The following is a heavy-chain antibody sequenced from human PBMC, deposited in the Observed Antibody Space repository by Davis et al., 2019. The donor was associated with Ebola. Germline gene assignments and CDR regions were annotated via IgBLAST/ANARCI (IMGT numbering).Heavy chain of an antibody. J-gene: IGHJ6*02. Sequence: SETLSLTCAVYGGSFSGYYWSWIRQPPGKGLEWIGEINHSGSTNYNPSLKSRVTISVDKSKNQFSLELSSVTAADTAVYYCAAATSGYYYGMDVWGQGTTVTVSS. D-gene: IGHD1-26*01. CDR2: INHSGST. CDR1: GGSFSGYY. CDR3: AAATSGYYYGMDV. V-gene: IGHV4-34*01.